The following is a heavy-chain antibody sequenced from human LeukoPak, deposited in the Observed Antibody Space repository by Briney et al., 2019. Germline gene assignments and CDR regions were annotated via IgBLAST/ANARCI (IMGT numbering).Heavy chain of an antibody. CDR2: ISGSGGRT. CDR1: GFTFNNYA. J-gene: IGHJ4*02. V-gene: IGHV3-23*01. Sequence: GGSLRLSCAVSGFTFNNYAMSWVRQAPGKGLEWVSTISGSGGRTYYADSVKGRFTISRDNSKNTVYLQMNSLRVDDTAVYYCAKSSLVALYDYWGQGTLVTVSS. D-gene: IGHD2-15*01. CDR3: AKSSLVALYDY.